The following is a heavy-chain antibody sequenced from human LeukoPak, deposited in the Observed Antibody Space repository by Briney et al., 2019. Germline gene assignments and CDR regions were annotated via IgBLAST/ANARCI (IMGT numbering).Heavy chain of an antibody. CDR1: GYTFTGYY. D-gene: IGHD1-26*01. J-gene: IGHJ6*03. Sequence: ASVKVSCKASGYTFTGYYMHWVRQAPGQGLEWMGGINPNSGGTNYAQKFQGRVTMTRDTSISTAYMELSRLRSDDTAVYYCARDMWEHLAQRVYYYYYYMDVWGKGTTVTVSS. CDR2: INPNSGGT. V-gene: IGHV1-2*02. CDR3: ARDMWEHLAQRVYYYYYYMDV.